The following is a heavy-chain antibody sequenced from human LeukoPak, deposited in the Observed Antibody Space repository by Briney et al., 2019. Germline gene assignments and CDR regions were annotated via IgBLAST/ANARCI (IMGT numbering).Heavy chain of an antibody. V-gene: IGHV3-53*01. CDR2: IYSGGST. D-gene: IGHD3-10*01. CDR3: ARGAPLRTYFMVRGVVPPDFDY. Sequence: GGSLRLSCAASGFTVSSNYMSWVRQAPGKGLEWVSVIYSGGSTYYADSVKGRFTISRDNSKNTLYLQMNSLRAEDTAVYYCARGAPLRTYFMVRGVVPPDFDYWGQGTLVTVSS. CDR1: GFTVSSNY. J-gene: IGHJ4*02.